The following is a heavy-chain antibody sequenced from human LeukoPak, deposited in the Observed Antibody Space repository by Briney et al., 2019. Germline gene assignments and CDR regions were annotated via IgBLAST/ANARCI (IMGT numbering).Heavy chain of an antibody. D-gene: IGHD3-3*01. J-gene: IGHJ4*02. Sequence: SETLSLTCTVSGGSISSSSYYWGWIRQPPGKGLEWIGSIYYSGSTYYNPSLKSRVTISVDTPKNQFSLKLSSVTAADTAVYYCASVVSAYYDFWSGYSFDYWGQGTLVTVSS. V-gene: IGHV4-39*01. CDR2: IYYSGST. CDR1: GGSISSSSYY. CDR3: ASVVSAYYDFWSGYSFDY.